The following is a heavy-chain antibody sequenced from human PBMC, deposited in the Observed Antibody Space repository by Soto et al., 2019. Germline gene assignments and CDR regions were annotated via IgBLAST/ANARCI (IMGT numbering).Heavy chain of an antibody. CDR1: GYTFTGYY. D-gene: IGHD7-27*01. Sequence: GASVKVSCKASGYTFTGYYMHWVRQAPGQGLEWMGWINPNSGGTNYAQKFQGWVTMTRDTSISTAYMELSRLRSDDTAVYYCARDLRPELGGPWFVPWGQGTLVTVSS. CDR2: INPNSGGT. V-gene: IGHV1-2*04. J-gene: IGHJ5*02. CDR3: ARDLRPELGGPWFVP.